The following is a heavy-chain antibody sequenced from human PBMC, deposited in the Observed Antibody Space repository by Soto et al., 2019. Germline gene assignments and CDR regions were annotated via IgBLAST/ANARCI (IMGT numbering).Heavy chain of an antibody. CDR1: GGCFWSYY. Sequence: PSETLSLTCAVYGGCFWSYYWSWIRQPPGKGLEWIGEINHSGSTNYNPSLKSRVTISVDTSKNQFSLKLSSVTAADTAVYYCARVGNTMVRGVYYFDYWGQGTLVTVSS. CDR3: ARVGNTMVRGVYYFDY. CDR2: INHSGST. D-gene: IGHD3-10*01. V-gene: IGHV4-34*01. J-gene: IGHJ4*02.